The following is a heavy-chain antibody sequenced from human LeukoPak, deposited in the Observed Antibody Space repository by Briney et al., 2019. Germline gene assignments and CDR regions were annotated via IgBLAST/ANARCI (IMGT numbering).Heavy chain of an antibody. D-gene: IGHD6-19*01. CDR2: ISYDGSNK. Sequence: GGSLRLSCAASGFTFSSYGMHWVRQAPGKGLEWVAVISYDGSNKYYADSVKGRFTISRDNAKNTLYLQMNSLGAEDTAVYYCARGSSGWGAFDIWGQGTMVTVSS. J-gene: IGHJ3*02. CDR3: ARGSSGWGAFDI. CDR1: GFTFSSYG. V-gene: IGHV3-30*03.